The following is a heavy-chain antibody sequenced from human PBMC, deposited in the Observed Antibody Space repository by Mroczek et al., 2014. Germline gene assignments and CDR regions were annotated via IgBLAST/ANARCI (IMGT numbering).Heavy chain of an antibody. CDR2: ISGSGGST. V-gene: IGHV3-23*04. Sequence: EVQLVETGGGLVQPGGSLRLSCAASGFAFSSYAMSWVRQAPGKGLEWVSAISGSGGSTYYADSVKGRFTISRDNSKNTLYLQMNSLRAEDTAVYYCAKDAGDYYDSSGYYYVSDFDYWGQGTLVTVSS. J-gene: IGHJ4*02. CDR1: GFAFSSYA. CDR3: AKDAGDYYDSSGYYYVSDFDY. D-gene: IGHD3-22*01.